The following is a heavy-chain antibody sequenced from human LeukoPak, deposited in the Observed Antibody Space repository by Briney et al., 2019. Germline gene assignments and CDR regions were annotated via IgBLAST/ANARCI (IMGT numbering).Heavy chain of an antibody. CDR1: GFTISGNY. Sequence: GSLRLSCAASGFTISGNYMSWIRQPPGKGLEWIGYIYYSGSTNYNPSLKSRVTISVDTSKNQFSLNLSSVTAADTAVYYCARSTLLWFGESNFGYWGRGTLVTVSS. V-gene: IGHV4-59*01. D-gene: IGHD3-10*01. J-gene: IGHJ4*02. CDR3: ARSTLLWFGESNFGY. CDR2: IYYSGST.